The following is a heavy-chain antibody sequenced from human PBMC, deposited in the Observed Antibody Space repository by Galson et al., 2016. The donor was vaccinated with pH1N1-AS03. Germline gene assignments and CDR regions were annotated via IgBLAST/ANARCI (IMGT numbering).Heavy chain of an antibody. CDR2: ISGSGGDT. V-gene: IGHV3-23*01. Sequence: SLRLSCAASGFIFNTYAMSWVRQAQGKGLEWVSSISGSGGDTYYADSVKGRFTISRDNSRNTLYLQMISLRGEDTAVYYCAKGGFGYSSGIDYWGQGTLVTVSS. CDR1: GFIFNTYA. D-gene: IGHD6-25*01. CDR3: AKGGFGYSSGIDY. J-gene: IGHJ4*02.